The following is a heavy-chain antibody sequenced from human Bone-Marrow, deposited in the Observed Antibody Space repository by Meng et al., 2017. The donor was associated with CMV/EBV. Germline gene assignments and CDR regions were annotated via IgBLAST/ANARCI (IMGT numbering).Heavy chain of an antibody. CDR3: ARDYSSSSSLGR. CDR1: GFTFSSSW. CDR2: IKQDGSEK. Sequence: GESLKISCAASGFTFSSSWMTWVRQAPGKGLEWVANIKQDGSEKYYVDSVKGRFTISRDDAKNSLYLQMNSLRAEDTAVYYCARDYSSSSSLGRWGQGTLVTVSS. J-gene: IGHJ4*02. V-gene: IGHV3-7*01. D-gene: IGHD6-6*01.